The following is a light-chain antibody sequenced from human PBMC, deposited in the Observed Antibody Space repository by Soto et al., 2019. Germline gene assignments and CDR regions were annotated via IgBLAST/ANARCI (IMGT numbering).Light chain of an antibody. J-gene: IGLJ1*01. Sequence: QSALTQPPSASGSPGQSVAISCPGTSSDVGGYNYVSWYQQHPGKAPKLMIYEVNKRPSGVPDRFSGSKSGNTASLTVSGLQTEDEAEYYCSSYAGSSNVFGTGTKLPVL. V-gene: IGLV2-8*01. CDR1: SSDVGGYNY. CDR3: SSYAGSSNV. CDR2: EVN.